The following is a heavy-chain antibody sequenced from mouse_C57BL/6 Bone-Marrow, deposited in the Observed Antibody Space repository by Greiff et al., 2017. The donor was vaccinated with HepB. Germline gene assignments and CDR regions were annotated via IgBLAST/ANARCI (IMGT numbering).Heavy chain of an antibody. J-gene: IGHJ3*01. CDR3: ARHGYSSPYAY. CDR2: ISSGGSYT. Sequence: EVQGVESGGDLVKPGGSLKLSCAASGFTFSSYGMSWVRQTPDKRLEWVATISSGGSYTYYPDSVKGRFTISRDNAKNTLYLQMSSLKSEDTAMYYCARHGYSSPYAYWGQGTLVTVSA. D-gene: IGHD1-2*01. V-gene: IGHV5-6*01. CDR1: GFTFSSYG.